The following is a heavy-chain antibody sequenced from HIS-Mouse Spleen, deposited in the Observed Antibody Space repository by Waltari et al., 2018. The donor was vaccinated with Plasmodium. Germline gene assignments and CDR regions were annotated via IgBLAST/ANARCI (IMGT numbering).Heavy chain of an antibody. CDR1: GYTFTGYY. J-gene: IGHJ1*01. CDR2: SKPNSGGT. Sequence: QVQLVQSGAEVKKPGASVKVSCKASGYTFTGYYMHWVRQAPGQGLEWMGWSKPNSGGTNDAQKCQGRVTMTRDTSISTAYMELSRLRSDDTAVYYCARVLGYKAAAGTFVEYFQHWGQGTLVTVSS. D-gene: IGHD6-13*01. CDR3: ARVLGYKAAAGTFVEYFQH. V-gene: IGHV1-2*02.